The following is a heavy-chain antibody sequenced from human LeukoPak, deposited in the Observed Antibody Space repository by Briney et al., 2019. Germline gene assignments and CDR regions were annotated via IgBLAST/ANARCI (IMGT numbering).Heavy chain of an antibody. V-gene: IGHV1-69*06. Sequence: SSVKVSCKASGGTFSSYAISWVRQAPGQGLEWMGGIIPIFGTANYAQKFQGRVTITADKSTSTAYMELSSLRSEETDVYYCPRALGRWLPLQNGFDPWARATLVSV. CDR2: IIPIFGTA. CDR3: PRALGRWLPLQNGFDP. CDR1: GGTFSSYA. J-gene: IGHJ5*02. D-gene: IGHD5-24*01.